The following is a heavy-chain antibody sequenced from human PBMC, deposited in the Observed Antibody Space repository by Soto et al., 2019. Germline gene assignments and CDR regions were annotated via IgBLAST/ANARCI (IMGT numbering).Heavy chain of an antibody. CDR1: GFTFSDYF. J-gene: IGHJ3*01. D-gene: IGHD3-3*01. Sequence: QVQLVESGGDLVKPGGSLRLSCAASGFTFSDYFMSWIRQSPGKGLEWVSYTTKTGSTSNHADSVKGRFTISRYNAKNSLYLQVNGLRYEDTGIYYWARELSGHYFKFALWGRGTMVTVSS. CDR3: ARELSGHYFKFAL. V-gene: IGHV3-11*01. CDR2: TTKTGSTS.